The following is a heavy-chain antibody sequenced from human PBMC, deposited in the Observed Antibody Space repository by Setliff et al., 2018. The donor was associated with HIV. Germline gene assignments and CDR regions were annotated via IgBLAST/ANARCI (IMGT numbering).Heavy chain of an antibody. J-gene: IGHJ5*02. CDR3: ARVLLTTNAVYGVVSNLFDP. D-gene: IGHD3-3*01. V-gene: IGHV3-7*03. CDR2: ISPDGSRN. CDR1: GESLSGYY. Sequence: ETLSLTCTVYGESLSGYYWSWIRQTPGKRLEWVASISPDGSRNHRVGSVKGRFTASRDNAKSSLYLQMNSLRAEDTAVYYCARVLLTTNAVYGVVSNLFDPWGQGTLVTVSS.